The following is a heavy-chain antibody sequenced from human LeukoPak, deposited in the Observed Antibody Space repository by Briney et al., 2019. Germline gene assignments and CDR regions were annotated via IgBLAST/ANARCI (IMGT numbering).Heavy chain of an antibody. CDR1: GFTFSNYG. CDR2: MRYDGKNE. D-gene: IGHD3-22*01. Sequence: GGSLRLSCVASGFTFSNYGMHWVRQAPGKGLEWVAFMRYDGKNEYYADSVKGRFTISRDNAKNSLYLQMNSLRAEDTAVYYCAGSVITPSYYYYYYMDVWGKGTTVTISS. J-gene: IGHJ6*03. CDR3: AGSVITPSYYYYYYMDV. V-gene: IGHV3-30*02.